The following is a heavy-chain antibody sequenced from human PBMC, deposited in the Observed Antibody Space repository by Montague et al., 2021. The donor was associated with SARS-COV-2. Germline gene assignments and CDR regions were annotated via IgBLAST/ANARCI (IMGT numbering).Heavy chain of an antibody. CDR2: INQDESAT. D-gene: IGHD6-13*01. J-gene: IGHJ6*02. V-gene: IGHV3-7*01. CDR1: GFTFSSFW. CDR3: ARVYIRGSSPTSGMDV. Sequence: SLRLSCAASGFTFSSFWMTWVRQAPGKGLEWVANINQDESATNYADSAKGRFTISRDNAKNSLYLQMNSLRAEDTALYYRARVYIRGSSPTSGMDVWGQGTTVTGSS.